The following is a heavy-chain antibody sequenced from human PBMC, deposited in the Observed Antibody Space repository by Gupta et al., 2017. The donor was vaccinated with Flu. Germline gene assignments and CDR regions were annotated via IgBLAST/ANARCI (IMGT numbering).Heavy chain of an antibody. CDR1: GSRLGQVS. D-gene: IGHD5-18*01. CDR2: FDPEEGER. V-gene: IGHV1-24*01. Sequence: QVKGEQSGAEVKKPGASVKVPCKVSGSRLGQVSMHWVRKVPGKGLEWMGGFDPEEGERSFAQKFQGRVTMTEDGSTDTAYMELSSLRYEDAAVYYCVTEWVQVWPSPGWGSAWGLGTLVSVSS. J-gene: IGHJ4*02. CDR3: VTEWVQVWPSPGWGSA.